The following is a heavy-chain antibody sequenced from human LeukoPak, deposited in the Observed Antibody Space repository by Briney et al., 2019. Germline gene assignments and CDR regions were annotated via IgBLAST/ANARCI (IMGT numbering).Heavy chain of an antibody. CDR1: GYTFTSYD. D-gene: IGHD3-3*01. Sequence: GASVKVSCKASGYTFTSYDINWVRQATAQGLEWMGWMHHNSGNAGYAQKFQGRVTITRNTSISTAYMELSSLRSEDTAVYYCARGPTPTRYYDFWSGYDYWGQGALVTVSS. CDR2: MHHNSGNA. CDR3: ARGPTPTRYYDFWSGYDY. V-gene: IGHV1-8*03. J-gene: IGHJ4*02.